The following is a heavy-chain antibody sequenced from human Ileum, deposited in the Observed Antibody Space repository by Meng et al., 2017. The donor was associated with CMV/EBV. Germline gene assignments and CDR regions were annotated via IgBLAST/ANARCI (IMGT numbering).Heavy chain of an antibody. D-gene: IGHD6-13*01. CDR1: GYTFTGYY. J-gene: IGHJ4*02. CDR3: ARDEDISAAGYLLGDF. Sequence: ASVKVSCKASGYTFTGYYIHWVRQAPGQGLEWMGWINPNSVSTKYAQKFQGRVTMTRDTSISTAYMELSGLRSDDTAVYYCARDEDISAAGYLLGDFWGQGTLVTVSS. CDR2: INPNSVST. V-gene: IGHV1-2*02.